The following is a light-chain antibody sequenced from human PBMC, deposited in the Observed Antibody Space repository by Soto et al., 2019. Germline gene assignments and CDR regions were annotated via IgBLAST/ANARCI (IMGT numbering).Light chain of an antibody. V-gene: IGKV1-39*01. CDR2: AAS. Sequence: DVQLTQSPSSLSASVGDRVIITCQASQNINTYLNWYQHKPGQAPNLLIYAASTVHSGVPLRFSGSGSGTDFTLTISSLESDDFATYYCQESYSTQYTFGQGTKLAI. CDR3: QESYSTQYT. J-gene: IGKJ2*01. CDR1: QNINTY.